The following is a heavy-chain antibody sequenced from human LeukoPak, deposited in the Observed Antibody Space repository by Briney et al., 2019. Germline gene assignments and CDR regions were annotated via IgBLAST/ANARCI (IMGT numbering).Heavy chain of an antibody. Sequence: KPSETLSVTCTLSGASITSYYWTWIRQPPGKGLEWIGYIHYSGSTNYNPSLKSRVTISVDTSKNQFSLKLSSVTAADTAVYYCARDLRAAYWGQGTLVTVSS. V-gene: IGHV4-59*01. D-gene: IGHD3-16*01. CDR3: ARDLRAAY. CDR1: GASITSYY. CDR2: IHYSGST. J-gene: IGHJ4*02.